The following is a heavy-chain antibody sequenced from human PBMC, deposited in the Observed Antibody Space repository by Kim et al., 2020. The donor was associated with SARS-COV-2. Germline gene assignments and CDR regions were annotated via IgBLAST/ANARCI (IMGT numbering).Heavy chain of an antibody. V-gene: IGHV1-3*01. J-gene: IGHJ6*02. D-gene: IGHD1-26*01. CDR1: GYTFTSYA. CDR2: INAGNGNT. CDR3: ARRVVSGSYWYGMDV. Sequence: ASVKVSCKASGYTFTSYAMHWVRQAPGQRLEWMGWINAGNGNTKYSQKFQGRVTITRDTSASTAYMELSSLRSEDTAVYYCARRVVSGSYWYGMDVWGQGTTVTVSS.